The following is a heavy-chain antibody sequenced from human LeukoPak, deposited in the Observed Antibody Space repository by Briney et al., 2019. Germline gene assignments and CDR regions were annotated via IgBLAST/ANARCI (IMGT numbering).Heavy chain of an antibody. CDR2: MNPNSGNT. CDR3: ASGIHYYDSSGPIDYYYYGMDV. J-gene: IGHJ6*02. D-gene: IGHD3-22*01. CDR1: GYTFTSYV. Sequence: ASVKVSCKATGYTFTSYVINWVRQATGQGLEWMGWMNPNSGNTGYAQKFKGRVTMSRNTSISTASMERSRLRSEETAVYYCASGIHYYDSSGPIDYYYYGMDVWGQGTTVTVSS. V-gene: IGHV1-8*01.